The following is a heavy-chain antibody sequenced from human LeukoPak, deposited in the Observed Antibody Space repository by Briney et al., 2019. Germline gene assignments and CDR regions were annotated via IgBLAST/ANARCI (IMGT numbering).Heavy chain of an antibody. Sequence: GGSLRLSCAASGFIFSSYSMKWVRQAPGKGLEWVSYISGSGSTIYYADSVKGRFTVSRDNAKKSLYLQMNSLRAEDTAVYYCAREGLGATYYFDYWGQGTLVTVSS. CDR1: GFIFSSYS. CDR2: ISGSGSTI. CDR3: AREGLGATYYFDY. J-gene: IGHJ4*02. D-gene: IGHD1-26*01. V-gene: IGHV3-48*04.